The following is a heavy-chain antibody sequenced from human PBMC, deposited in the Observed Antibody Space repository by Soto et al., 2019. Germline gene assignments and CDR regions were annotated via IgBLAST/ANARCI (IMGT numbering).Heavy chain of an antibody. Sequence: QVQLVESGGGAVQPGRSLRLSCAASGFTFSDYAMHWVRQAPGKGLEWVAFISYDGSNNYYADSVKGRFTLSRDNSENTLSLQMNGLRHEGAAVYYCAKAGGYSGYESYDYWGQGTLVTVSS. CDR1: GFTFSDYA. D-gene: IGHD5-12*01. J-gene: IGHJ4*02. CDR3: AKAGGYSGYESYDY. CDR2: ISYDGSNN. V-gene: IGHV3-30-3*01.